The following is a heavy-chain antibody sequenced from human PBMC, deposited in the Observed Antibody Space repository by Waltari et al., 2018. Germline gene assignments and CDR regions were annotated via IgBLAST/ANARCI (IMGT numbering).Heavy chain of an antibody. D-gene: IGHD5-12*01. V-gene: IGHV1-8*03. CDR1: GYTFTSYD. J-gene: IGHJ4*02. Sequence: QVQLVQSGAEVKKPGASVKVSCKASGYTFTSYDIHWVGQATGQGLEWMGWMNPNSGNTGYAQKFQGRVTITRNTSISTAYMELSSLRSEDTAVYYCARGRWDRSGSDYWGQGTLVTVSS. CDR2: MNPNSGNT. CDR3: ARGRWDRSGSDY.